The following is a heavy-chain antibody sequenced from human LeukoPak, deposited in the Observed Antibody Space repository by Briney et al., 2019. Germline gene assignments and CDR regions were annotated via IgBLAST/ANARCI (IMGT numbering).Heavy chain of an antibody. CDR1: GFTFSSYG. D-gene: IGHD5-18*01. CDR2: ISYDGSNK. Sequence: GRSLRLSCAASGFTFSSYGMHWVRQAPGKGLEWVAVISYDGSNKYYADAVKGRVTISRDNSKNKLYLQMNSLRAEDTAVYYCAKGRGGGYSYGQRLGYWGQGTLVTVSS. CDR3: AKGRGGGYSYGQRLGY. J-gene: IGHJ4*02. V-gene: IGHV3-30*18.